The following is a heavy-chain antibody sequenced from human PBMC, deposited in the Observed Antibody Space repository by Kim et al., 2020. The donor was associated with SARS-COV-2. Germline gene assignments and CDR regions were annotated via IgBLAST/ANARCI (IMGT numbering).Heavy chain of an antibody. J-gene: IGHJ6*03. Sequence: GRLTISRDNAKNTLYLQMNSLRAEDTAVYYCATLLPPGGDFWNYYYYMDVWGKGTTVTVSS. D-gene: IGHD3-3*01. V-gene: IGHV3-23*01. CDR3: ATLLPPGGDFWNYYYYMDV.